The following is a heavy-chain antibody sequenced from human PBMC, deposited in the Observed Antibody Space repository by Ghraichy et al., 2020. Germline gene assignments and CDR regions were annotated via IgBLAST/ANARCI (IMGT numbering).Heavy chain of an antibody. Sequence: SETLPLTSAVYGGSFSAYYWSWIRQPPGKGLEWIGEIHPSGSANYNPSLQSRVTISVDTSKNQFSLKLSSVTAADTAVYYCARGSDAYKTGNHWGQGTLVTVSS. CDR3: ARGSDAYKTGNH. CDR1: GGSFSAYY. J-gene: IGHJ5*02. D-gene: IGHD5-24*01. CDR2: IHPSGSA. V-gene: IGHV4-34*01.